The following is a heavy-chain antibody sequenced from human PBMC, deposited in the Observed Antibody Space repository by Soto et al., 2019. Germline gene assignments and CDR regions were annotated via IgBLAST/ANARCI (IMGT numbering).Heavy chain of an antibody. D-gene: IGHD3-10*01. CDR2: ISGSGGTT. V-gene: IGHV3-23*01. Sequence: EVQLLESGGGMVQPGGPLKLSCGVSGFTFNSYAMTWVPKAPGKGLGWVSAISGSGGTTYYANSVKGRFTISRDQSKDTLYLQMNSLRAEDTAIYYCAKDRHYGSGTYSDSYLDYWGQGTLVTVSS. J-gene: IGHJ4*02. CDR1: GFTFNSYA. CDR3: AKDRHYGSGTYSDSYLDY.